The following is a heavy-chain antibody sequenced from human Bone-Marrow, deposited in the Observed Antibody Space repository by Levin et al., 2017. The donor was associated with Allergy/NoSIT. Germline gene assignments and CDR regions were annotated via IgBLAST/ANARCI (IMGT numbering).Heavy chain of an antibody. CDR2: ISGRSTYI. D-gene: IGHD2-2*01. J-gene: IGHJ6*02. Sequence: RSGGSLRLSCVGSGFIFSDYRMNWVRQAPGKGLEWVSSISGRSTYIYYADSVKGRFTISRDDAKNSVYLQMDSLRAEDTAVYYCANQGDYYYYGMDAWGQGTTVTVSS. CDR3: ANQGDYYYYGMDA. CDR1: GFIFSDYR. V-gene: IGHV3-21*01.